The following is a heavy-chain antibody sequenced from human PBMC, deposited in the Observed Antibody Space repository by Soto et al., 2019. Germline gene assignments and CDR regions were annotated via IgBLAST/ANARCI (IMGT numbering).Heavy chain of an antibody. J-gene: IGHJ4*02. CDR3: ARSPYSVSYLAYFDY. CDR1: GFTFSSYG. CDR2: ISYDGSNK. Sequence: QVQLVESGGGVVQPGRSLRLSCAASGFTFSSYGMHWVRQAPGKGLEWVAVISYDGSNKYYADSVKGRFTISRDNSNNTLYLQSNSLRAEDTAVYYCARSPYSVSYLAYFDYWGQGTLVTVSS. D-gene: IGHD1-26*01. V-gene: IGHV3-30*03.